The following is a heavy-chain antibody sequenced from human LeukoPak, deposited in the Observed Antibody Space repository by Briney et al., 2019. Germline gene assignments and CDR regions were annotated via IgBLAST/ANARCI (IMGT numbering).Heavy chain of an antibody. V-gene: IGHV4-61*02. CDR2: IYTSGST. J-gene: IGHJ4*02. Sequence: TSETLSLTCTVSGGSISSGSYYWSWIRQPAGKGLEWIGRIYTSGSTNYNPSLKSRVTISVDTSKNQFSLKLSSVTAADTAVYYCARESITMIVGYYFDYWGQGTLATVSS. D-gene: IGHD3-22*01. CDR1: GGSISSGSYY. CDR3: ARESITMIVGYYFDY.